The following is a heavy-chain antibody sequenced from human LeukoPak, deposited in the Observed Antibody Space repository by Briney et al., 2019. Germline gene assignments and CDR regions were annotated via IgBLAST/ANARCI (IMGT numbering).Heavy chain of an antibody. V-gene: IGHV3-21*01. CDR3: ARELSGSEFYDAFDI. D-gene: IGHD3-10*01. Sequence: PGGSLRLSCAASGFTFSSYSMNWVRQAPGKGLEWVSSISGSSSYIYYADSVKGRFTISRDNAKNSLYLQMNSLRAEDTAVYYCARELSGSEFYDAFDIWGQGTMVTVSS. J-gene: IGHJ3*02. CDR2: ISGSSSYI. CDR1: GFTFSSYS.